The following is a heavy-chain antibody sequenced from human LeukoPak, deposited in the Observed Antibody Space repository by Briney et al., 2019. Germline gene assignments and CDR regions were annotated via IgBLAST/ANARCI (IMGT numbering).Heavy chain of an antibody. D-gene: IGHD1-26*01. CDR3: ARDLGGRELLKMVGYY. CDR2: ISSSGSTI. J-gene: IGHJ4*02. Sequence: GGSLRLSCAASGFTFSSYEMNWVRQAPGKGLEWVSYISSSGSTIYYADSVKGRFTISRDNAKNSLYLQMNSLRAEDTAVYYCARDLGGRELLKMVGYYWGQGTLVTVSS. CDR1: GFTFSSYE. V-gene: IGHV3-48*03.